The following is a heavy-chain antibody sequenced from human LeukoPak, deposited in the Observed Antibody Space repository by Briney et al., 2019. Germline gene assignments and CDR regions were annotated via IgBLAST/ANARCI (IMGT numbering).Heavy chain of an antibody. Sequence: SETLSLTCTVSGDPISSSSYYWGWIRQPPGKGLEWIGSIYFSGSTYYNPSLKSRVTISVDTSKNQFSLKLSSVTAADTSVYYCARLSSWNAYWGQGTLVTVSS. CDR3: ARLSSWNAY. CDR1: GDPISSSSYY. D-gene: IGHD1-1*01. J-gene: IGHJ4*02. V-gene: IGHV4-39*01. CDR2: IYFSGST.